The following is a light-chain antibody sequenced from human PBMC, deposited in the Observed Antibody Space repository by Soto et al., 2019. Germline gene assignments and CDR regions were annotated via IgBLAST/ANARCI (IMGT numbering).Light chain of an antibody. Sequence: DIQMTQSPSILSASVGDRVTIACRASQTVTLWLTWYQQKPGKAPKLLLYKASTLESGVPSRFSGNGSETDFTLTISSLQPDDIGTYYCQQYSSFPYTFGQGTKLEIK. CDR1: QTVTLW. V-gene: IGKV1-5*03. J-gene: IGKJ2*01. CDR2: KAS. CDR3: QQYSSFPYT.